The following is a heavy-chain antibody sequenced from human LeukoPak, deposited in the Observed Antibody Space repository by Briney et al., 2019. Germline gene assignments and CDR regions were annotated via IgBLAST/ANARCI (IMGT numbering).Heavy chain of an antibody. CDR1: GGSISSSSSY. CDR2: IYFSEST. CDR3: ARVAPHYYDNCYFDY. D-gene: IGHD3-22*01. V-gene: IGHV4-39*07. Sequence: PSETLSLTCTVSGGSISSSSSYWGWIRQPPGKGLGWIVSIYFSESTCHNPSLKSRVTISVITSKNQYSLKLSSVTAANTADNYCARVAPHYYDNCYFDYWGQGTLDTVSS. J-gene: IGHJ4*02.